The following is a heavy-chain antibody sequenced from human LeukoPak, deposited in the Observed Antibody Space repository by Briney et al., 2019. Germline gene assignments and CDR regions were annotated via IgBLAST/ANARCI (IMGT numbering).Heavy chain of an antibody. J-gene: IGHJ4*02. Sequence: PGGSLRLSCAASGFNFSSFGVNWVRQGPGKGLVWVSRINGDGSSTIYADSVKGRFTISRDNAKNTLYLQMNSLRAEDTAVYYCARDLSSSWYAGGLDYWGQGIPVTVSS. CDR1: GFNFSSFG. CDR2: INGDGSST. V-gene: IGHV3-74*01. CDR3: ARDLSSSWYAGGLDY. D-gene: IGHD6-13*01.